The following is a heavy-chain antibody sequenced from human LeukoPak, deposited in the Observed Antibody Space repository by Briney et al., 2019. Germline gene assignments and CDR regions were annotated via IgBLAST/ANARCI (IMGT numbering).Heavy chain of an antibody. V-gene: IGHV3-13*01. D-gene: IGHD1-26*01. J-gene: IGHJ4*02. CDR3: ARVSWTSGSLTFDY. CDR1: GFTFSSYD. Sequence: GGSLRLSCAASGFTFSSYDMHWVRQATGKGLEWVSAIGTAGVTYYPGSVKGRFTISRENAKNSLYLQMNSLRAGDTAVYYCARVSWTSGSLTFDYWGQGTLVTVSS. CDR2: IGTAGVT.